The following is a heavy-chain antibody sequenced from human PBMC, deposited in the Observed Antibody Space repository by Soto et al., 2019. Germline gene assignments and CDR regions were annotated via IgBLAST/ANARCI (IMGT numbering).Heavy chain of an antibody. V-gene: IGHV4-61*01. CDR1: GGSVSSGSYY. CDR3: ARGVPYSYGYVSWFAP. Sequence: SETLSLTCTVSGGSVSSGSYYWSWIRQPPGKGLEWIGYIYYSGSTNYNPSLKSRVTISVDTSKNQFSLKLSSVTAADTAVYYCARGVPYSYGYVSWFAPWGQGSLVIVSS. J-gene: IGHJ5*02. CDR2: IYYSGST. D-gene: IGHD5-18*01.